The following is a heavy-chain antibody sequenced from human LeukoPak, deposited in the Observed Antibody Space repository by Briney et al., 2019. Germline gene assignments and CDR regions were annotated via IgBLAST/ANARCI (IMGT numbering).Heavy chain of an antibody. D-gene: IGHD5-18*01. CDR3: ARVGSGYSYGPFDY. CDR2: INHSGST. V-gene: IGHV4-34*01. Sequence: SETLSLTCTVSGGSISSYYWSWIRQPPGKGLEWIGEINHSGSTNYNPSLKSRVTISVDTSKNQFSLKLSSVTAADTAVYYCARVGSGYSYGPFDYWGQGTLVTVSS. CDR1: GGSISSYY. J-gene: IGHJ4*02.